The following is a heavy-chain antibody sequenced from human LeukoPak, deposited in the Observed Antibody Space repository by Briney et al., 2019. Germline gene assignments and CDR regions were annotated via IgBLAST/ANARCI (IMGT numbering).Heavy chain of an antibody. CDR1: GFTFSSYS. CDR3: AREDCSGGSCYSRKLNWFDP. CDR2: ISSSTGTI. Sequence: QSGGSLRLSCAASGFTFSSYSMNWVRQAPGKGLEWVSYISSSTGTIYYADSVKGRFTISRDNAKNSLYLQMNSLRAEDTAVYYCAREDCSGGSCYSRKLNWFDPWGQGTLVTVSS. D-gene: IGHD2-15*01. V-gene: IGHV3-48*01. J-gene: IGHJ5*02.